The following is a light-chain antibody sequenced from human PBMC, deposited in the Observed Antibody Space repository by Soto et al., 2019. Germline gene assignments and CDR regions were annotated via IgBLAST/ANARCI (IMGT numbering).Light chain of an antibody. CDR1: QSISNY. V-gene: IGKV1-39*01. CDR3: QQSYSTQYT. Sequence: DIQMTQSPSSLSASVGDRVTISCRASQSISNYLGWYQQKPGKAPKLLIYAASSLQSGVPSRFSGSGSGTDFTLTISSLQPEDFATYYCQQSYSTQYTFGQGTKLEIK. CDR2: AAS. J-gene: IGKJ2*01.